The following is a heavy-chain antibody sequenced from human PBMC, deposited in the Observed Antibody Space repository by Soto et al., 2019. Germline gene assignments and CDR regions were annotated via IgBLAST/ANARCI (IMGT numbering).Heavy chain of an antibody. CDR3: AREEQLAGWFDP. CDR2: IYYSGST. J-gene: IGHJ5*02. CDR1: GGSISSYY. V-gene: IGHV4-59*01. D-gene: IGHD6-6*01. Sequence: SETLSLTCTVSGGSISSYYWSWIRQPPGKGLEWIGYIYYSGSTNYSPSLKSRVTISVDTSKNQFSLKLSSVTAADTAVYYCAREEQLAGWFDPWGQGTLVTVSS.